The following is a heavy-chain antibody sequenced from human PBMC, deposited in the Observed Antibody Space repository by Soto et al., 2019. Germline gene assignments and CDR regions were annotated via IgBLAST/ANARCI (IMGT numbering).Heavy chain of an antibody. CDR2: IGAYNGNT. CDR3: AREGDGYSYWYFDL. D-gene: IGHD4-4*01. CDR1: GYTFTSYG. Sequence: QVQLMQSGAEVKKPGASVKVSCKASGYTFTSYGISWVRQAPGQGLEWMGWIGAYNGNTNYAQKFQGRVTMTTDTSTSTVYMDLRSLRSDDTAVYYCAREGDGYSYWYFDLWGRGTLVSVSS. V-gene: IGHV1-18*01. J-gene: IGHJ2*01.